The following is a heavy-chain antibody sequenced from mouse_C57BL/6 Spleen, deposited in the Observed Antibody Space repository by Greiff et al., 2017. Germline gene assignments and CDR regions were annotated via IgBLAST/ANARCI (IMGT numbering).Heavy chain of an antibody. CDR2: IHPNSGST. V-gene: IGHV1-64*01. Sequence: QVQLQQSGAELVKPGASVKLSCKASGYTFTSYWMHWVKQRPGQGLEWIGMIHPNSGSTNYNEKFKSKATLTVDKSSSTAYMQLSSLTSEDSAVYYCARSGGNYVSYFDYWGQGTTLTVSS. CDR3: ARSGGNYVSYFDY. CDR1: GYTFTSYW. J-gene: IGHJ2*01. D-gene: IGHD2-1*01.